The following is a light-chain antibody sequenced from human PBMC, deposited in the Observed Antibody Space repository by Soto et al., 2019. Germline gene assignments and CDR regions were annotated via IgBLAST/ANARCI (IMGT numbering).Light chain of an antibody. J-gene: IGKJ1*01. CDR3: QQYNSYWT. Sequence: DIQMTQSPATLSASVGDRVTITCRASQSISSWLAWYQQKPGKAPKLLIYDASSLESGVLSRFSGSGSGTEFTLTISRLQPDDFATYYCQQYNSYWTFGQGTKVDIK. CDR2: DAS. CDR1: QSISSW. V-gene: IGKV1-5*01.